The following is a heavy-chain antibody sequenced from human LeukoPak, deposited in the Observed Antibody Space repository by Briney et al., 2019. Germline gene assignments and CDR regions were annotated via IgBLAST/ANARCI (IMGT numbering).Heavy chain of an antibody. CDR2: SIPIFDTA. CDR3: AREGYDFWSGYYSLYYYYYMDV. Sequence: SVNLSCKASGGTFSTSVISWVRQAPGPGLEWMGGSIPIFDTANYAQKFQGRVTITADKSTSTASMERSSLRSEDTAVYYCAREGYDFWSGYYSLYYYYYMDVCGKGTTVTVSS. J-gene: IGHJ6*03. V-gene: IGHV1-69*06. CDR1: GGTFSTSV. D-gene: IGHD3-3*01.